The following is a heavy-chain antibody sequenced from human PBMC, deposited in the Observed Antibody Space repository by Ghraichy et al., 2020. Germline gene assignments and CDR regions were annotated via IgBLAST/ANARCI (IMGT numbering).Heavy chain of an antibody. J-gene: IGHJ4*02. Sequence: SCAASGFTISSYAVSWVRQAPGKGLEWVSAISGSGGSTYYADSVKGRFTISRDNSKNTLYLQMNSLRAEDTAVYYCAKDPHDISGYNDYWGQGTLVTVSS. CDR2: ISGSGGST. CDR1: GFTISSYA. CDR3: AKDPHDISGYNDY. D-gene: IGHD3-22*01. V-gene: IGHV3-23*01.